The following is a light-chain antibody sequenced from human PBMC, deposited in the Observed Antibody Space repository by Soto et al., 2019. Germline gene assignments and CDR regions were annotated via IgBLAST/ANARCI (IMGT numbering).Light chain of an antibody. V-gene: IGKV3-11*01. Sequence: GETGTLSFRASQSVSSYLAWYQQKPGQAPRLLIYDASNRATGIPARFSGSGSGTDFTLTISSLETEDFAVYYCQQSSNWITFGQGTRLEIK. J-gene: IGKJ5*01. CDR2: DAS. CDR1: QSVSSY. CDR3: QQSSNWIT.